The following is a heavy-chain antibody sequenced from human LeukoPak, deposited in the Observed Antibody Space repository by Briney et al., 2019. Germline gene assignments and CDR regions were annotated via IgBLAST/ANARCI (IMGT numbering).Heavy chain of an antibody. Sequence: SETLSLTCAVSGGSISSSNWWSWVRQPPGKGLEWIGEIYHSGSTNYNPSLKSRVTISVDKSKNQFSLKLSSVTAADTAVYYCARVWIQLWYGNYFDYWGQGTLVTVSS. D-gene: IGHD5-18*01. CDR2: IYHSGST. CDR3: ARVWIQLWYGNYFDY. CDR1: GGSISSSNW. J-gene: IGHJ4*02. V-gene: IGHV4-4*02.